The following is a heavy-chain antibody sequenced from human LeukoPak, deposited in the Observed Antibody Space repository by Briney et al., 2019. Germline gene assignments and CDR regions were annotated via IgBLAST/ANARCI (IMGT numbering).Heavy chain of an antibody. CDR1: GFTFSSYA. V-gene: IGHV3-23*01. D-gene: IGHD1-26*01. Sequence: SGGSLRLSCAASGFTFSSYAMSWVRQAPGKGLEWVSAISGSGGSTYYADSVMGRFIISRDNSRKTFHLQMDSLRADDTAIYYCAKGKVNHLGALDFWGQGTLVTVSS. CDR2: ISGSGGST. CDR3: AKGKVNHLGALDF. J-gene: IGHJ4*02.